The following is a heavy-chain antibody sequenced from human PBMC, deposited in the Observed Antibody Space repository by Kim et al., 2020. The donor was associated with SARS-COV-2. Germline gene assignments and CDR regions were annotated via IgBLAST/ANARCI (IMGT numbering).Heavy chain of an antibody. CDR2: ISSSSSYT. CDR3: ARDLTHSSWIQQWLGGAFDP. Sequence: GGSLRLSCAASGFTFSDYYMSWIRQAPGKGLEWVSYISSSSSYTNYADSVKGRFTISRDNAKNSLYLQMNSLRAEDTAVYYCARDLTHSSWIQQWLGGAFDPWGQGTLVTVSS. V-gene: IGHV3-11*06. J-gene: IGHJ5*02. D-gene: IGHD6-19*01. CDR1: GFTFSDYY.